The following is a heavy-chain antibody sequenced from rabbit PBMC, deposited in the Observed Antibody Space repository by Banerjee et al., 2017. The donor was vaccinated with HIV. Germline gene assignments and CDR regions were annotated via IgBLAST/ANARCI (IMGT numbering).Heavy chain of an antibody. V-gene: IGHV1S40*01. Sequence: QSLQESGGGLFQPGGSLALTCTASGFSFSSDYWMCWVRQAPGKGLEWIGCINTDSGSAYYASWAKGRFTISKTSSTTVTLQMTSLTAADTATYFCARELDLWGPGTLVTVS. CDR3: ARELDL. J-gene: IGHJ6*01. CDR1: GFSFSSDYW. CDR2: INTDSGSA.